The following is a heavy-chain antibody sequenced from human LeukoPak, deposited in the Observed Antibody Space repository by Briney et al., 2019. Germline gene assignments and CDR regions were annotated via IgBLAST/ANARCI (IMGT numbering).Heavy chain of an antibody. Sequence: PGGSLRLSCAASGFTFSSYWMSWVRQAPGKGLEWVANIKQDGSEKYYVDSVKGRFTISRDNAKNSLYLQMNSLRAEDTAVYYCARVSDCSSTSCYYYYYGMDVWGQGTTVTVSS. J-gene: IGHJ6*02. D-gene: IGHD2-2*01. V-gene: IGHV3-7*01. CDR2: IKQDGSEK. CDR1: GFTFSSYW. CDR3: ARVSDCSSTSCYYYYYGMDV.